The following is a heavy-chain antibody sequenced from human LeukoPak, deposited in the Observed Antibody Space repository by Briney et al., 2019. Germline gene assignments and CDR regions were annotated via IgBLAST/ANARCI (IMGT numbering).Heavy chain of an antibody. CDR2: MHHTGNT. Sequence: SETLSLTCTVSGYSISSGYYWGWIRQPPGKGLEWIGSMHHTGNTYYNPSLKSRVTISVDRSKNQFSLKLSSVTAADTAVYYCARVRTLTVVVPAAMKPTSRHYFDYWGQGTLVTVSS. CDR1: GYSISSGYY. V-gene: IGHV4-38-2*02. CDR3: ARVRTLTVVVPAAMKPTSRHYFDY. D-gene: IGHD2-2*01. J-gene: IGHJ4*02.